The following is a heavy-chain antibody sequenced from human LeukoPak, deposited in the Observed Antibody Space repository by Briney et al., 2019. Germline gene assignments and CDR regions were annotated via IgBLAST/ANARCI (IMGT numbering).Heavy chain of an antibody. V-gene: IGHV4-34*01. CDR1: GGSFSGCY. Sequence: SETLSLTCAVYGGSFSGCYWSWIREPPGKGREWIGEINHSGSTNYNPSLKSRVTISVHTPKNQFYLKLSSVTAADTAVYYCARGNFPAYYYGTGSTYYFDYWGQGTLVTVSS. CDR2: INHSGST. CDR3: ARGNFPAYYYGTGSTYYFDY. D-gene: IGHD3-10*01. J-gene: IGHJ4*02.